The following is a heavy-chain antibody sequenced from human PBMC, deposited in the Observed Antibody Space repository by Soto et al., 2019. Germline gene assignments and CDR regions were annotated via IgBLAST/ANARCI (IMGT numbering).Heavy chain of an antibody. D-gene: IGHD2-8*01. CDR3: ARQGIRRFCSNDVCRYYFDF. CDR1: GYTVSTYW. J-gene: IGHJ4*02. V-gene: IGHV5-51*01. CDR2: IFPGDSDT. Sequence: PGESLKISCRGSGYTVSTYWIAWVRQMPGKGLEWMGIIFPGDSDTIYSPAFQGQVTISADKSSNTAYLQWRSLKASDTAMYYCARQGIRRFCSNDVCRYYFDFWGQGTPVTVSS.